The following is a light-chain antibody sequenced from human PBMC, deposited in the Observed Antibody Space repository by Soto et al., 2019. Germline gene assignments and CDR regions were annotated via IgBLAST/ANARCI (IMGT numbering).Light chain of an antibody. V-gene: IGKV3-15*01. CDR3: QQYNNWWT. CDR1: QSVSSN. CDR2: GAS. J-gene: IGKJ1*01. Sequence: EIVMTQSPATLSVSPGERATLSCRASQSVSSNLAWYQQKPGQAPRLLIYGASTRATGIPARFSGSGSGTEFTLTISSLQSEDFAVYCCQQYNNWWTFGRGTKVEIK.